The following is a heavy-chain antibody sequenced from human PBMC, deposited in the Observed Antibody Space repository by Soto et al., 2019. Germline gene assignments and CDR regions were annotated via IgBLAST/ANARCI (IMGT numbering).Heavy chain of an antibody. J-gene: IGHJ4*02. CDR1: GFTFSNYA. CDR3: AKDAYYYDSSGYYYY. Sequence: GGSLRLSCAASGFTFSNYAMNWVRQAPGKGLEWVSAISGSGGSTYYADSVKGRFTISKDNSKNTLYLQMNSLRAEDTAVYYCAKDAYYYDSSGYYYYWGQGTLVTVSS. V-gene: IGHV3-23*01. D-gene: IGHD3-22*01. CDR2: ISGSGGST.